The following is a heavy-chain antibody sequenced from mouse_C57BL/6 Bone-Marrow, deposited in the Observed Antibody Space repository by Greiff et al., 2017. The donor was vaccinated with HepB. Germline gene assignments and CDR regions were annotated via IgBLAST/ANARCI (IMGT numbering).Heavy chain of an antibody. J-gene: IGHJ2*01. CDR3: ARDYDYYFDY. V-gene: IGHV1-69*01. Sequence: VQLQQPGAELVMPGASVKLSCKASGYTFTSYWMHWVKQRPGQGLEWIGEIYPSDSYTNYNQKFKGKSTLTVDKSSSTAYMQLSSLTSEDSAVYYCARDYDYYFDYWGQGTTLTVSS. D-gene: IGHD2-4*01. CDR1: GYTFTSYW. CDR2: IYPSDSYT.